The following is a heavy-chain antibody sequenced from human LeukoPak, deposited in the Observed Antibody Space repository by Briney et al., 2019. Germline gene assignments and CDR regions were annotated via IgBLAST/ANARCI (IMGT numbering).Heavy chain of an antibody. V-gene: IGHV3-30*02. CDR3: AKDNEQWLVRGAFDI. D-gene: IGHD6-19*01. CDR1: GFTFSSYG. CDR2: IWYDGSNK. J-gene: IGHJ3*02. Sequence: GGSLRLSCAASGFTFSSYGMHWVRQAPGKGLEWVAVIWYDGSNKYYADSVKGRFTISRDNSKNTLYLQMNSLRAEDTAVYYCAKDNEQWLVRGAFDIWGQGTMVTVSS.